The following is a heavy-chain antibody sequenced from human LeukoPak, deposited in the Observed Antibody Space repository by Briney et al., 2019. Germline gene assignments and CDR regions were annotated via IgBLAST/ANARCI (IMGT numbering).Heavy chain of an antibody. CDR1: GFTFASYA. CDR3: AGRSPTDI. CDR2: LSGSGGTT. Sequence: GSLRLSCAASGFTFASYAMSWVRQAPGKGLEWVSALSGSGGTTTYADSVKGRFTISRDNSHNTLYLQMNSLRAEDTALYYCAGRSPTDIWGQGTMVTVSS. J-gene: IGHJ3*02. D-gene: IGHD3-16*01. V-gene: IGHV3-23*01.